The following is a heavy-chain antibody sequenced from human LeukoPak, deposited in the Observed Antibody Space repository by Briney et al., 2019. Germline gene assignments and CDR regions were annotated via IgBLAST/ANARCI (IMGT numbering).Heavy chain of an antibody. CDR2: IKQDGSEK. CDR3: ARDPDSSGCHDY. J-gene: IGHJ4*02. CDR1: GFTFSEHW. V-gene: IGHV3-7*01. Sequence: GGSLRLSCAASGFTFSEHWMTWVRQAPGKGLEWVANIKQDGSEKYYVDSVKGRFTISRDNAKNSLYLQMNSLRAEDTAVYYCARDPDSSGCHDYWGQGTLVTVSS. D-gene: IGHD3-22*01.